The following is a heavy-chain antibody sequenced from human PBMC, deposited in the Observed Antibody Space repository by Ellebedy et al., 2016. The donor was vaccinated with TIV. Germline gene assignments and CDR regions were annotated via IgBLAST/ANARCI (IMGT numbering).Heavy chain of an antibody. D-gene: IGHD2-2*01. V-gene: IGHV3-7*04. CDR2: IKCDEIES. Sequence: GESLKISCAASGFTXXPFWMGWSRLPPGKGLEWVAHIKCDEIESYHADSVKGRFIISRDNARKTLYLQMNSLRVDDTAMYYCARKSVEVPDGDAFDIWGQGTMVTVSS. J-gene: IGHJ3*02. CDR3: ARKSVEVPDGDAFDI. CDR1: GFTXXPFW.